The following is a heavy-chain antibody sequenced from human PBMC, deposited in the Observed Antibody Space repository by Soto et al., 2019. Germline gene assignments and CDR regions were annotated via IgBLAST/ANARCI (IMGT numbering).Heavy chain of an antibody. V-gene: IGHV3-23*01. D-gene: IGHD2-15*01. J-gene: IGHJ6*03. CDR1: GFTFSSYA. CDR3: AKDDNYCSGGSCGDSTVYYMDV. Sequence: EVQLLESGGGLVQPGGSLRLSCAASGFTFSSYAMSWVRQAPGKGLEWVSAISGSGGSTYYADSVKGRFTISRDNSKNTLYLQMNSLRAEETAVYYCAKDDNYCSGGSCGDSTVYYMDVWGKGTTVTVSS. CDR2: ISGSGGST.